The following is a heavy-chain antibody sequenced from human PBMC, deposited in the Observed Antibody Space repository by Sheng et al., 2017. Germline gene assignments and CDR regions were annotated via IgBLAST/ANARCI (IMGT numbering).Heavy chain of an antibody. D-gene: IGHD6-13*01. J-gene: IGHJ3*02. V-gene: IGHV1-69*02. CDR1: GGTFSSYT. CDR3: ARAPGYSSRGAFDI. CDR2: IIPILGIA. Sequence: QVQLVQSGAEVKKPGSSVKVSCKASGGTFSSYTISWVRQAPGQGLEWMGRIIPILGIANYAQKFQGRVTITADKSTSTAYMELSSLRSEDTAVYYCARAPGYSSRGAFDIWGQGTMVTVSS.